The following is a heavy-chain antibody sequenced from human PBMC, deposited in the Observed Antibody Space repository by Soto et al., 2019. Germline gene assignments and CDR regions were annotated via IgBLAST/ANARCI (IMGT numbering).Heavy chain of an antibody. CDR3: VTGVIWIGSFTVDS. J-gene: IGHJ4*02. CDR1: GGSFGNSA. CDR2: FIPVYRTL. V-gene: IGHV1-69*01. Sequence: QVLLVQSGAEVKKPGSSVKISCKASGGSFGNSAINWVRQTPGQGLEWLGGFIPVYRTLNYAQKFQGRVTITADESTGTAYMTLSSLASNDTAVYYCVTGVIWIGSFTVDSWGQGTRVTVSS. D-gene: IGHD3-3*01.